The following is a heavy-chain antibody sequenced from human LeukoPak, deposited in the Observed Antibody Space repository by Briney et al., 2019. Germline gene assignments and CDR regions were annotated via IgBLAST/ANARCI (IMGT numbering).Heavy chain of an antibody. J-gene: IGHJ4*02. CDR3: ASVGATIQSFDY. V-gene: IGHV1-46*01. Sequence: ASVKVSCKASGYTFTSYYMHWVRQAPGQGLEWMGIINPSGGSTSYAQKFQGRVTMTRDTSTSTVYMELSSLRSEDTAVYYCASVGATIQSFDYWGQGTLITVSS. D-gene: IGHD1-26*01. CDR1: GYTFTSYY. CDR2: INPSGGST.